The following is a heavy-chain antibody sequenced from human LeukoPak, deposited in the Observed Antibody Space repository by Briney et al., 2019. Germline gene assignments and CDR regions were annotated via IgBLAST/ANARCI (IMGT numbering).Heavy chain of an antibody. Sequence: ASVKVSCKASGYTFTSYDINWVRQATGQGLEWMGWMNPNSGNTGYAQKFQGRVTMTRNTSISTAYMELSSLRSEDTAVYYCARGYSSSWLSAGREDAFDIWGQGTMVTVSS. CDR2: MNPNSGNT. J-gene: IGHJ3*02. CDR1: GYTFTSYD. D-gene: IGHD6-13*01. V-gene: IGHV1-8*01. CDR3: ARGYSSSWLSAGREDAFDI.